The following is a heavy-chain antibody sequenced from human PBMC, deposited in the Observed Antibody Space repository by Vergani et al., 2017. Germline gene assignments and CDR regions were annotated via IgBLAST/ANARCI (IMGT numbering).Heavy chain of an antibody. CDR3: ARRDPTTALDY. CDR2: IYYSGSA. CDR1: GGSISSGDYY. D-gene: IGHD1-7*01. J-gene: IGHJ4*02. Sequence: QVQLQESGPGLVKPSQTLSLTCTVSGGSISSGDYYWSWIRQPPGKGLEWIGYIYYSGSAYYNPSLRTRVTVSVDTSKNQFSLKLRSVTAADTGVYYCARRDPTTALDYWGQGTLVAVSS. V-gene: IGHV4-30-4*01.